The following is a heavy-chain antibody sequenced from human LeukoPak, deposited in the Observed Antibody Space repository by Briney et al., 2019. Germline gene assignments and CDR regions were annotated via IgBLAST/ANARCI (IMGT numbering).Heavy chain of an antibody. D-gene: IGHD1-1*01. J-gene: IGHJ6*02. CDR2: ISYDGSNK. CDR1: GFTFSSYG. CDR3: ARKMGTGYYGMDV. Sequence: GGSLRLSCAASGFTFSSYGMHWVRQAPGKGLEWVAVISYDGSNKSSADSVKGRFTVFRGNSKNTLYLEMNSLRAEDTAVYYCARKMGTGYYGMDVWGQGTTVTVSS. V-gene: IGHV3-30*03.